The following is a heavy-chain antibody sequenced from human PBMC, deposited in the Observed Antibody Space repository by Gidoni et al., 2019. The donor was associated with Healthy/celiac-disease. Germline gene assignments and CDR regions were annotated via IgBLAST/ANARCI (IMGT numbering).Heavy chain of an antibody. CDR3: VGGTGTERDYYYYGRDV. J-gene: IGHJ6*02. V-gene: IGHV3-64D*06. Sequence: EVQLVESGGGLVQPGGSLRLSCSASGFTFGSYAMHWVRQAPWKGLEYVSASSSNGCSTYYADSVKGRCTISRDNSKNTLYLQMSSLRAEDTSVYYCVGGTGTERDYYYYGRDVWGQGTTVTVSS. D-gene: IGHD1-1*01. CDR1: GFTFGSYA. CDR2: SSSNGCST.